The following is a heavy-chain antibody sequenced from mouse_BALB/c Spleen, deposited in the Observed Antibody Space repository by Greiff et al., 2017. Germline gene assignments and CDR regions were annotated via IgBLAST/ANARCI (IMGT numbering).Heavy chain of an antibody. D-gene: IGHD2-3*01. CDR2: IYPSDSYT. V-gene: IGHV1-69*02. CDR1: GYTFTSYW. Sequence: VQLQQSGAELVRPGASVKLSCKASGYTFTSYWINWVKQRPGQGLEWIGNIYPSDSYTNYNQKFKDKATLTVDKSSSTAYMQLSSPTSEDSAVYYCTRSGDGYYVGFDYWGQGTTLTVSS. J-gene: IGHJ2*01. CDR3: TRSGDGYYVGFDY.